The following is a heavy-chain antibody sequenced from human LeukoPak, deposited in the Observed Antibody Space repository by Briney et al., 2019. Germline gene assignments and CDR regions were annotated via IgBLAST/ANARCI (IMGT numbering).Heavy chain of an antibody. Sequence: GGSLRLSCTVSGFTVSSNSMSWVRQAPGKGLEWVSFIYSDNTHYSDSVKGRFTISRDSSKNTLYLQMNSLRAEDTAVYYCARGTIQLWPFDYWGQGTLVTVSS. CDR1: GFTVSSNS. V-gene: IGHV3-66*01. CDR2: IYSDNT. CDR3: ARGTIQLWPFDY. J-gene: IGHJ4*02. D-gene: IGHD1-1*01.